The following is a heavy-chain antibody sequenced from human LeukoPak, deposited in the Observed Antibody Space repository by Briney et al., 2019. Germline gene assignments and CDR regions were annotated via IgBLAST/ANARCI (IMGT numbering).Heavy chain of an antibody. CDR2: ITDSGGTT. V-gene: IGHV3-23*01. Sequence: GGSLRLSCAASGFTFRNYAMSWVRQAPGKGLEWVSVITDSGGTTFYADSVKGRFTISRDNSKNTLYLQMNSLSAEDSAIYYCAKLWRGSYPRYFDYWSQGALVTVSS. CDR3: AKLWRGSYPRYFDY. J-gene: IGHJ4*02. CDR1: GFTFRNYA. D-gene: IGHD1-26*01.